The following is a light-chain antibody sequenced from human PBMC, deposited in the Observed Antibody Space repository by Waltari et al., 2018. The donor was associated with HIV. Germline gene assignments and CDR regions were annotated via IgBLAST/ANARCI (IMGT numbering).Light chain of an antibody. V-gene: IGKV3-20*01. CDR2: GAS. Sequence: EIVLTQSPGTLSLSPGERATLSCRASQSISSSDLAWYQQKPGQAPRLLIYGASSGATGIPDRFSGSGSGTDFTLTISRLEPKDFAVYYCQQYGNSPLTFGGGTKVEIK. CDR1: QSISSSD. CDR3: QQYGNSPLT. J-gene: IGKJ4*01.